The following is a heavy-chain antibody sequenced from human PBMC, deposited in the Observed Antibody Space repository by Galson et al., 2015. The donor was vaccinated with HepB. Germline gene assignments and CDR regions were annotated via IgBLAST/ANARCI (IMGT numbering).Heavy chain of an antibody. CDR3: TRGAGEHYDPSFDY. J-gene: IGHJ4*02. Sequence: SVKVSCKASGGTFSSYAISWVRQAPGQGLEWMGGIIPIFGTASYAQKFQGRVTITADESTSTAYMELSSLRSEDTAVYYCTRGAGEHYDPSFDYWGQGTLVTVSS. CDR1: GGTFSSYA. V-gene: IGHV1-69*13. CDR2: IIPIFGTA. D-gene: IGHD3-3*01.